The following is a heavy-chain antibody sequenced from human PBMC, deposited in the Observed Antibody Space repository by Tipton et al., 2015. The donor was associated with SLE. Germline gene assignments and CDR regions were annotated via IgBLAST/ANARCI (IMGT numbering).Heavy chain of an antibody. D-gene: IGHD6-19*01. CDR3: ARAPTISVAGTTDPFGMDV. Sequence: SLRLSCAASGFTFSRYWMHWVRQAPGKGLVWVARTNEDGSITSYEASVKGRFTISRDNAKNTLYLQMRSLRVEDTGIYYCARAPTISVAGTTDPFGMDVWGPGTRVTVSS. CDR2: TNEDGSIT. V-gene: IGHV3-74*01. CDR1: GFTFSRYW. J-gene: IGHJ6*02.